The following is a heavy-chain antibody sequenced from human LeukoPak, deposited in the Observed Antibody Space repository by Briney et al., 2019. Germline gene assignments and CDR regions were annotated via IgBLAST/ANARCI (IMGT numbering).Heavy chain of an antibody. D-gene: IGHD1-1*01. V-gene: IGHV3-7*01. CDR3: VRDLSPVSDRNVWYDALDI. CDR2: IAGDESQK. J-gene: IGHJ3*02. CDR1: GFTLRSYA. Sequence: GGSLRLSCAASGFTLRSYAMSWVRQAPGKGLEWVANIAGDESQKRYMDSVKGRFTISRDNAKNSLYLQLNSLRAEDTAIYYCVRDLSPVSDRNVWYDALDIWGQGTMVTVSS.